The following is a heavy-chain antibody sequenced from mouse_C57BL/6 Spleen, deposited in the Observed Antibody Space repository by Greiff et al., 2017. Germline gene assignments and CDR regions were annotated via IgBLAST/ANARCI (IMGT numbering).Heavy chain of an antibody. CDR1: GYTFTEYT. J-gene: IGHJ3*01. Sequence: QVKLQQSGAELVKPGASVKLSCKASGYTFTEYTIHWVKKRSGQGLEWIGWFYPGSGSIKYNEKFKDKATLTADKSSSTFYMELRRLTAEDSSVYFCAIHEALYGNPAWFAYWGQGTLVTVSA. D-gene: IGHD2-1*01. V-gene: IGHV1-62-2*01. CDR2: FYPGSGSI. CDR3: AIHEALYGNPAWFAY.